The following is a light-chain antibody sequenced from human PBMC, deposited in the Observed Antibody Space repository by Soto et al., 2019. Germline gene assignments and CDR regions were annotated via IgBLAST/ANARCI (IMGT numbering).Light chain of an antibody. V-gene: IGLV2-14*01. CDR3: SSYISSSLYG. CDR1: SSDVGGYNS. J-gene: IGLJ1*01. CDR2: EVS. Sequence: QSVLTQPASVSGSPGQSITISCTGTSSDVGGYNSVSWYQQHPGKAPKLMIYEVSNRPSGVSNRFSGSKSGNTASLTISGLQAEDEADYYCSSYISSSLYGFGAGTKVTV.